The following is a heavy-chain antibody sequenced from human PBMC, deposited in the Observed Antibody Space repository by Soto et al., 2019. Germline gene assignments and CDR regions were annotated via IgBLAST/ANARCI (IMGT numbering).Heavy chain of an antibody. D-gene: IGHD2-21*01. V-gene: IGHV1-8*02. J-gene: IGHJ5*02. Sequence: QVELVQSGAEVKKPGASVKVSCQASEDTFTHYDINWLRQATGQGLECMGWMNPNTGNIDYAHKFQGRLTMTRDTSTRTVYMELSSLRSDDTAVYYCVRRVASGHRSWFDPWGQGTLVTVSS. CDR2: MNPNTGNI. CDR1: EDTFTHYD. CDR3: VRRVASGHRSWFDP.